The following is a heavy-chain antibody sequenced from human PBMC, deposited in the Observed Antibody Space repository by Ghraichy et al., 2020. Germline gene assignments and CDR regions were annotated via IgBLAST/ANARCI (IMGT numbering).Heavy chain of an antibody. Sequence: GGSLRLSCAASGFTFSSYAMSWVRQAPGKGLECVSAISGNGGITYYVDSVRGRFTISRDNSKNTVFLQMNSLRVEDTAVYYCANTGTLITYQFNMDGWGQGTTFTVS. CDR2: ISGNGGIT. CDR1: GFTFSSYA. D-gene: IGHD2-2*01. J-gene: IGHJ6*02. CDR3: ANTGTLITYQFNMDG. V-gene: IGHV3-23*01.